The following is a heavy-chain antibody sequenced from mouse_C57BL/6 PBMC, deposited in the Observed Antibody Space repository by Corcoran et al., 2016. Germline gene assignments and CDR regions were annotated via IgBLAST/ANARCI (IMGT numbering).Heavy chain of an antibody. V-gene: IGHV9-3*01. J-gene: IGHJ4*01. CDR1: GYTFTTYG. CDR3: ARRDYSMDY. Sequence: QIQLVQSGPELKKPGEPVKISCKASGYTFTTYGMSWVKQAPGKGLKWMGWINTYSGVPTYADDFKGRFAFSLETSASTAYLQINNLKNEDTATYFCARRDYSMDYWGQGTSVTVSS. CDR2: INTYSGVP.